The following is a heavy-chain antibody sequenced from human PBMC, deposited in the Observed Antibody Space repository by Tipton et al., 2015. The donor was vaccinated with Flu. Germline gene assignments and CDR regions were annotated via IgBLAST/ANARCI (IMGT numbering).Heavy chain of an antibody. J-gene: IGHJ6*02. Sequence: QLVQSGAEVKKPGGSLKISCKASGYNFTTYWIGWVRQMPGKGLEWMGIIYPGDSDTRYSPSFQGQVTISADKDISTAYLEWSSLKAADPAMYYCARLSGGTSDYYNGLDVWGQGTPVTVSS. CDR3: ARLSGGTSDYYNGLDV. V-gene: IGHV5-51*01. CDR2: IYPGDSDT. CDR1: GYNFTTYW. D-gene: IGHD4-23*01.